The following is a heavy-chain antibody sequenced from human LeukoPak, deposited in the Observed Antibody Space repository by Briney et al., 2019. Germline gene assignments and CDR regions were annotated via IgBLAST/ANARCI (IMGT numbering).Heavy chain of an antibody. D-gene: IGHD3-3*01. CDR3: AKDISRESLQWLVSYFDY. Sequence: GGSLRLSCAASGFTFDDYAMHWVRQAPGKGLEWAQVIGWNSGSIGYADSVKGRFTISRDNAKNSLYLQMNSLRAEDTALYYCAKDISRESLQWLVSYFDYWGQGTLVTVSS. CDR1: GFTFDDYA. J-gene: IGHJ4*02. CDR2: IGWNSGSI. V-gene: IGHV3-9*01.